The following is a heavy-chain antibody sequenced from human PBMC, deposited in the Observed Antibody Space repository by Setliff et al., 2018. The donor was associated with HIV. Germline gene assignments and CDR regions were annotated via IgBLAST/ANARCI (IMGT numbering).Heavy chain of an antibody. CDR3: ARGWHFDY. J-gene: IGHJ4*02. V-gene: IGHV3-7*03. Sequence: PGGSLRLSCAASGFTFSSHWMSWVRQAPGKGLEWVANIKQDGSEKYYVDSVKGRFTISRDNAKNSLYLQMNSLRAEDTAVYYCARGWHFDYWGQGTLVTVSS. CDR1: GFTFSSHW. CDR2: IKQDGSEK. D-gene: IGHD6-13*01.